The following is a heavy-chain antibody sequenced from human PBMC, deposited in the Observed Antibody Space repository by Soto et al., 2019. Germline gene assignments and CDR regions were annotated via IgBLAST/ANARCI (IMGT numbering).Heavy chain of an antibody. CDR2: ISYSGST. CDR3: ASATITPGYYYSGMDV. J-gene: IGHJ6*02. V-gene: IGHV4-31*03. Sequence: QVQLQESGPGLVKPSQTLSLTCTVSGGSISSGGCYWNWIRQHPGKALEWIGYISYSGSTYYNPSLKSRITISVDTSKNQFSLKLSSVTAADTAVYYCASATITPGYYYSGMDVWGQGTTVTVSS. D-gene: IGHD3-9*01. CDR1: GGSISSGGCY.